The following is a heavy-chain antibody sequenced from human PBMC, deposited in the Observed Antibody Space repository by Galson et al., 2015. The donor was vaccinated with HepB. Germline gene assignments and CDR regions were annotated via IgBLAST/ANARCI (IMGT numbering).Heavy chain of an antibody. CDR3: ARGRRGYSYGGRWFDP. D-gene: IGHD5-18*01. CDR1: GFTFSSYA. Sequence: SLRLSCAASGFTFSSYAMHWVRQAPGKGLEWVAVISYDGSNKYYADSVKGRFTISRDNSKNTLYLQMNSLRAEDTAVYYCARGRRGYSYGGRWFDPWGQGTLVTVSS. V-gene: IGHV3-30-3*01. J-gene: IGHJ5*02. CDR2: ISYDGSNK.